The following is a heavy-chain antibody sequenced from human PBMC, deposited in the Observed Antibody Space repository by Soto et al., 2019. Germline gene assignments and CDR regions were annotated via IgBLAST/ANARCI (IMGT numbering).Heavy chain of an antibody. J-gene: IGHJ5*02. CDR3: ARRNYYDSSGYYSWFDP. CDR1: GGSISSGGYY. D-gene: IGHD3-22*01. Sequence: QVQLQESGPGLVKPSQTLSLTCTVSGGSISSGGYYWSWIRQHPGKGLEWIGYIYYSGSTYYNPSLKSRVTISEDTSKNQFSLKLSSVTAADTAVYYCARRNYYDSSGYYSWFDPWGQGTLVTVSS. CDR2: IYYSGST. V-gene: IGHV4-31*03.